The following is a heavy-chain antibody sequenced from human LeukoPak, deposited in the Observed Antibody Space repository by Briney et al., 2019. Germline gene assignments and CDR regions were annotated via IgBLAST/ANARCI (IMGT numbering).Heavy chain of an antibody. CDR1: GFTFSSYG. V-gene: IGHV3-30*02. Sequence: GGSLRLSCAASGFTFSSYGMHRVRQAPGKGLEWVAFIRYDGSNKYYADSVKGRFTISRDNSKNTLYLQMNSLRAEDTAVYYCARGRNSGRTGMDVWGQGTTVTVSS. CDR3: ARGRNSGRTGMDV. D-gene: IGHD5-12*01. CDR2: IRYDGSNK. J-gene: IGHJ6*02.